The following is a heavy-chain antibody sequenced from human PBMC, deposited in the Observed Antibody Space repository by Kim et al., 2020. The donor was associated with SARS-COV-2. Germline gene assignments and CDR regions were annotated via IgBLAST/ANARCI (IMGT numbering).Heavy chain of an antibody. D-gene: IGHD2-21*01. Sequence: SETLSLTCSVSGGSISSSGYYWGWIRQHPGKGLEWIGYISYSGRTNYNPSLQSRTTLSLDTSKNHFSLKLTSATAADTAVYICATNCGGDCYYGIDSWG. V-gene: IGHV4-31*03. J-gene: IGHJ5*01. CDR3: ATNCGGDCYYGIDS. CDR2: ISYSGRT. CDR1: GGSISSSGYY.